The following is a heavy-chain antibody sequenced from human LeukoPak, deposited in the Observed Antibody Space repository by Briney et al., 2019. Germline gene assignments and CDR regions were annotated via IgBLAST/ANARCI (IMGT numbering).Heavy chain of an antibody. Sequence: GGYLRLSCEGSGFVFNTYWMSWVRQAPGKGLEWVANIKHDGGETHFVDSVKGRFSISRDNAKNLLYLQMNSLRAEDTAVYYCARNGRVAVANAFDLWGQGTMVTVSS. V-gene: IGHV3-7*01. CDR2: IKHDGGET. CDR3: ARNGRVAVANAFDL. CDR1: GFVFNTYW. D-gene: IGHD6-19*01. J-gene: IGHJ3*01.